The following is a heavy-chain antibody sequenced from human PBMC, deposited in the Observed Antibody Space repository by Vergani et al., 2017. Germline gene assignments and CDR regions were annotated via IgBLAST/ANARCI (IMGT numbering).Heavy chain of an antibody. CDR2: TYYRSKWYN. D-gene: IGHD2-2*01. V-gene: IGHV6-1*01. J-gene: IGHJ5*02. CDR3: AREVLVSFRYCSSTSCYYGFDP. Sequence: QVQLQQSGPGLVKPSQTLSLTCAISGDSVSSNSAAWNWIRQSPSRGLEWLGRTYYRSKWYNDYAVSVKSRITINPVTSKNQFSLQLNSVTPEDTAVYYGAREVLVSFRYCSSTSCYYGFDPWGQGTLVTVSS. CDR1: GDSVSSNSAA.